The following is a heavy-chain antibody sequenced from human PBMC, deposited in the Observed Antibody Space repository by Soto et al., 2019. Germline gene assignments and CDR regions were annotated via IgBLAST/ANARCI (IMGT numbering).Heavy chain of an antibody. CDR1: GFSLPTNGRC. J-gene: IGHJ4*02. CDR3: ERSRYSGSSSGSFDY. CDR2: IDCDDNK. D-gene: IGHD6-6*01. Sequence: SGPYAAEPTQTLTLTCTFSGFSLPTNGRCVSWIGQPSGQPVQGIALIDCDDNKYYKTSLKTRHTTTKNTSTTHVVLKMNNMEPVDTATYYCERSRYSGSSSGSFDYWGQGXLVTVYS. V-gene: IGHV2-70*01.